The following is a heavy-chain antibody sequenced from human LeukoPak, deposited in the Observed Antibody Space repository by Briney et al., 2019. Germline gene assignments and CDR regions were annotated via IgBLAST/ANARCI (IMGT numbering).Heavy chain of an antibody. D-gene: IGHD2-8*01. J-gene: IGHJ4*02. CDR1: GFTFSSYW. CDR3: ARSRYCTNGICSYFDY. V-gene: IGHV3-74*01. Sequence: GGSLRLSCAASGFTFSSYWMHWVRQAPGKGLVWVSNINSDGSTTTYADSVKGRFTISRDNAENSLYLQMNSLRAEDTAVYYCARSRYCTNGICSYFDYWGQGILVTVSS. CDR2: INSDGSTT.